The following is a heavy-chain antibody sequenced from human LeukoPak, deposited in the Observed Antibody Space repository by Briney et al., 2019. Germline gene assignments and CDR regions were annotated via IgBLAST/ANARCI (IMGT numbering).Heavy chain of an antibody. D-gene: IGHD3-3*01. CDR3: ARSRGFGVGNTDY. J-gene: IGHJ4*02. V-gene: IGHV4-59*01. CDR2: IYYSGST. Sequence: SETLSLTCTVSGGSISSYFWSWIRQPPGKGLEWIGYIYYSGSTNYNPSLKSRVTFSVDTSKNQFSLKLSTVTAADTAVYYCARSRGFGVGNTDYWGQGTLVTVSS. CDR1: GGSISSYF.